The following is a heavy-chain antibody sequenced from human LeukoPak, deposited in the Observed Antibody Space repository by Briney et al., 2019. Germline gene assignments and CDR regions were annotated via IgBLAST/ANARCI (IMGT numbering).Heavy chain of an antibody. CDR3: ARVGDHYHWYLDL. CDR2: LYSRSST. CDR1: GFSVSTNY. J-gene: IGHJ2*01. Sequence: GGSLRLSCAACGFSVSTNYMNWVRQAPGKGLEWVSILYSRSSTYYTDSVKGRFTISRDNWRNTLYLHMTNQGAEDTAVYYCARVGDHYHWYLDLWGRGSLLTVSS. V-gene: IGHV3-53*01. D-gene: IGHD1-26*01.